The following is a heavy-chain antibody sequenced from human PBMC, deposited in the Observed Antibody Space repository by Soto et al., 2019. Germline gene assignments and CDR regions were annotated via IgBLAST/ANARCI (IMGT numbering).Heavy chain of an antibody. CDR1: GFTFSSYA. V-gene: IGHV3-23*01. J-gene: IGHJ4*02. CDR3: AKDADIVVVVAATHFDY. D-gene: IGHD2-15*01. Sequence: ALRLSCAASGFTFSSYAMSWVRQAPGKGLEWVSAISGSGGSTYYADSVKGRFTISRDNSKNTLYLQMNSLRAEDTAVYYCAKDADIVVVVAATHFDYWGQGTLVTVSS. CDR2: ISGSGGST.